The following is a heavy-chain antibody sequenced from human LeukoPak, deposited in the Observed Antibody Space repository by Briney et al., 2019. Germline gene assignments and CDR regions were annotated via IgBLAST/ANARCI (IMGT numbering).Heavy chain of an antibody. Sequence: PGGSLRLSCAASGFTFSSYEMNWVRQAPGKGLEWVSYISSSGSTIYYADSVKGRFTISRDNSKNTLYLQMNSLRAEDTAVYSCARDQRYGYTGAFDYWGQGTLVTVSS. V-gene: IGHV3-48*03. J-gene: IGHJ4*02. CDR2: ISSSGSTI. D-gene: IGHD5-24*01. CDR3: ARDQRYGYTGAFDY. CDR1: GFTFSSYE.